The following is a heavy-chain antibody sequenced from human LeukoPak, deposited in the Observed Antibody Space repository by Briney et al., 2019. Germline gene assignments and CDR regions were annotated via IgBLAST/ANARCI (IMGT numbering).Heavy chain of an antibody. Sequence: SQTLSLTCTVSGSSISSGGYYWSWIRQPPGKGLEWIGYIYHSGSTYYNLSLKSRVTISVDRSKNQFSLKLSSVTAADTAVYYCARYGMRGGHSSSWYGVFHAFDIWGQGTMVTVSS. CDR1: GSSISSGGYY. V-gene: IGHV4-30-2*01. D-gene: IGHD6-13*01. CDR3: ARYGMRGGHSSSWYGVFHAFDI. CDR2: IYHSGST. J-gene: IGHJ3*02.